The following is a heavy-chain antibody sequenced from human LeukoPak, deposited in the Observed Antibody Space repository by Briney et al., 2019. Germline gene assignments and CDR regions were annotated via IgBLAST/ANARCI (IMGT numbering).Heavy chain of an antibody. D-gene: IGHD3-10*01. J-gene: IGHJ3*02. CDR3: ARGLGRELDGAFDI. Sequence: GGSLRLSWAASGFIVSSNYMSWVRPAPGEGLEWVSVIYSGGRTYYADSVKGRFTISRDNSRNTLYLQMNSLRAEDTAVYYCARGLGRELDGAFDIWGQGTMVTVSS. CDR1: GFIVSSNY. CDR2: IYSGGRT. V-gene: IGHV3-53*01.